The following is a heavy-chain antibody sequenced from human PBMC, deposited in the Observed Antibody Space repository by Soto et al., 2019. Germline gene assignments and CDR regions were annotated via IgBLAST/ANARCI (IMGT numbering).Heavy chain of an antibody. V-gene: IGHV3-49*04. CDR2: IRSKAYGGTT. Sequence: SLRLSCTASVFTFGDYAMSCVRHSPGKWLEWVGFIRSKAYGGTTEYAASVKGRFTISRDDSKSIAYLQMNSLKTEDTAVYYCTRDDYGSSEKSPAAWYFDFWGRGTLVTVS. CDR1: VFTFGDYA. D-gene: IGHD4-17*01. CDR3: TRDDYGSSEKSPAAWYFDF. J-gene: IGHJ2*01.